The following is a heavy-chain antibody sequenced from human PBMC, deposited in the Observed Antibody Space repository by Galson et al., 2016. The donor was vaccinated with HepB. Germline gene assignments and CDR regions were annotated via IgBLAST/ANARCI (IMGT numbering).Heavy chain of an antibody. CDR1: GGSVSSESYY. CDR2: IFYKGST. J-gene: IGHJ6*02. CDR3: ARDRDGFNPADLVGYYYYCYGLDV. D-gene: IGHD5-24*01. V-gene: IGHV4-61*01. Sequence: SETLSLTCTVSGGSVSSESYYWTWIRQPPGKGLEWIGYIFYKGSTIYNPSLKTRVTISVDTSKNQFSLRLASVTAADTAVYYCARDRDGFNPADLVGYYYYCYGLDVWGRGTTVTVSS.